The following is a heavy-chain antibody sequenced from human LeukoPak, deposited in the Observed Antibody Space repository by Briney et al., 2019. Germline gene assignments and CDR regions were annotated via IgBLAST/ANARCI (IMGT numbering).Heavy chain of an antibody. CDR3: ATSTWSIWSFAY. J-gene: IGHJ4*02. CDR2: ISADGDGT. V-gene: IGHV3-43*02. Sequence: PGGSLRLSCAATGFNFDEYALHWVRQAPGKGLEWVSLISADGDGTYYAASVKGRFTISRDKSKNSLYLQINSLRTEDTAFYYCATSTWSIWSFAYWGQGTLVTVSS. D-gene: IGHD6-13*01. CDR1: GFNFDEYA.